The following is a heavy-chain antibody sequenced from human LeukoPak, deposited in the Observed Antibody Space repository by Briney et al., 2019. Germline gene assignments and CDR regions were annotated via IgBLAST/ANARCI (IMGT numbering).Heavy chain of an antibody. CDR3: ARGVGDDFWSGPSLWY. CDR2: IYYSGST. CDR1: GGSISSGGYY. D-gene: IGHD3-3*01. V-gene: IGHV4-31*03. J-gene: IGHJ4*02. Sequence: PSQTLSLTCTVSGGSISSGGYYWSWIRQHPGKGLEWIGYIYYSGSTYYNPSLKSRVTISVDTSKNQFSLKLSSVTAADTAVYYCARGVGDDFWSGPSLWYWGQGTLVTVSS.